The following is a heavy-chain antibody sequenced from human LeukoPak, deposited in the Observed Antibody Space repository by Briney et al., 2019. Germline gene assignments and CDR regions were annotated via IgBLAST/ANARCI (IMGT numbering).Heavy chain of an antibody. V-gene: IGHV1-2*02. CDR3: ARAATPRKHNWFDP. CDR1: GYTVTAYY. Sequence: ASVKVSCKASGYTVTAYYIHWLRQAPGQGPEWMGWINPNSGGTNYAQSFQGRITMTRDTSISTAFMELSRLRSDDTAVYFCARAATPRKHNWFDPWGQGTLVTVSS. D-gene: IGHD1-14*01. J-gene: IGHJ5*02. CDR2: INPNSGGT.